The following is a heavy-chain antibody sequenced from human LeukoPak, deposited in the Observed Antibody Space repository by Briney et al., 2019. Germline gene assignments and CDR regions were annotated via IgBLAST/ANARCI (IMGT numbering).Heavy chain of an antibody. J-gene: IGHJ5*02. Sequence: PSETLSLTCTVPGGSISDYYWSWIRQPPGKGLEWIGYMHHNGEIEYNPSLKSRVTISMDTAKNQLSLKVRSVIAADTATYYCVRGKNGYNPWGQGTLVTVSS. CDR3: VRGKNGYNP. CDR2: MHHNGEI. CDR1: GGSISDYY. V-gene: IGHV4-59*01. D-gene: IGHD5-24*01.